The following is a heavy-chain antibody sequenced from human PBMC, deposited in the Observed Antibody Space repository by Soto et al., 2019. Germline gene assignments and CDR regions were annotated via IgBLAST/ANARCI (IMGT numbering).Heavy chain of an antibody. J-gene: IGHJ4*02. CDR3: ARGCRYYDSSGYYPYFYFDY. CDR1: GGSIISGGYS. Sequence: SETLSLTCAVSGGSIISGGYSFICIRQRPGKGLEWIGYIYHSGSTYYNPSLKSRVTISVDRSKNQFSLKLSSVTAADTAVYYCARGCRYYDSSGYYPYFYFDYWGQGTLVTVSS. D-gene: IGHD3-22*01. V-gene: IGHV4-30-2*01. CDR2: IYHSGST.